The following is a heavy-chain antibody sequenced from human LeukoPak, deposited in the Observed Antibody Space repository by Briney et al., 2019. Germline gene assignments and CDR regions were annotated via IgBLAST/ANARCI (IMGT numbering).Heavy chain of an antibody. J-gene: IGHJ3*02. D-gene: IGHD2-2*01. Sequence: SETLSLTCTVSGGSISSYYWSWIRQPPGKGLEWIGYIYYSGSTNYNPSLKSRVTIPVDTSKNQFSLKLSSVTAADTAVYYCALYCSSTSCYPDAFDIWGQGTMVTVSS. V-gene: IGHV4-59*01. CDR3: ALYCSSTSCYPDAFDI. CDR1: GGSISSYY. CDR2: IYYSGST.